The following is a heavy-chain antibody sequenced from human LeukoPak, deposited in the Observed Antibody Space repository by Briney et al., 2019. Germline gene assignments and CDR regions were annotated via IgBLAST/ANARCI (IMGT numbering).Heavy chain of an antibody. CDR1: GFTFSSYS. Sequence: GGSLRLSCAASGFTFSSYSMNWVRQAPGKGLEWVSSISSSSSYIYYADSVKGRFTISRDNAKNSLCLQMNSLRAEDTAVYYCARNRNGATGYMDVWGKGTTVTVSS. D-gene: IGHD1-14*01. CDR2: ISSSSSYI. J-gene: IGHJ6*03. CDR3: ARNRNGATGYMDV. V-gene: IGHV3-21*01.